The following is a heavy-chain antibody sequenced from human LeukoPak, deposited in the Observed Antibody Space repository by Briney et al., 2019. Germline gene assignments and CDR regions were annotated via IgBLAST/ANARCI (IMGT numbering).Heavy chain of an antibody. J-gene: IGHJ6*03. CDR2: IYYSGST. CDR3: AGVHVYYYYMDV. Sequence: PSETLSLTCTVSGGSISSYYWSWIRQPPGKGLEWIGYIYYSGSTNYNPSLKSRVTISVDTSKNQFSLKLSSVTAADTAVYYCAGVHVYYYYMDVRGKVTTV. V-gene: IGHV4-59*01. CDR1: GGSISSYY.